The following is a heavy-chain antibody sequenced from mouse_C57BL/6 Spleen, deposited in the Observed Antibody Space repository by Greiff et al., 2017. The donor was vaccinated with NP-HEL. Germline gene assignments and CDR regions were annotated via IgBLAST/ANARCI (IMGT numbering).Heavy chain of an antibody. CDR2: IYPGSGST. Sequence: VQLQESGAELVKPGASVKMSCKASGYTFTSYWITWVKQRPGQGLEWIGDIYPGSGSTNYNEKFKSKATLTVDTSSSTAYMQLSSLTSEDSAVYYCGYYGSSYGFDYWGQGTTLTVSS. D-gene: IGHD1-1*01. CDR1: GYTFTSYW. CDR3: GYYGSSYGFDY. V-gene: IGHV1-55*01. J-gene: IGHJ2*01.